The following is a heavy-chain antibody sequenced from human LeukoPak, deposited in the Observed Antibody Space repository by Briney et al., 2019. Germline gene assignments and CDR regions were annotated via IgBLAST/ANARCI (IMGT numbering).Heavy chain of an antibody. D-gene: IGHD2-2*01. Sequence: ASVKVSCKASGYTFTSYYMHWVRQAPGQGLEWMGIINPSGGSTSYAQKFQGRVTMTRDTSTSTVYMELSSLRSEDTAVYYCARGVVVVPAYYYYYDMDVWGQGTTVTVSS. J-gene: IGHJ6*02. CDR3: ARGVVVVPAYYYYYDMDV. V-gene: IGHV1-46*01. CDR2: INPSGGST. CDR1: GYTFTSYY.